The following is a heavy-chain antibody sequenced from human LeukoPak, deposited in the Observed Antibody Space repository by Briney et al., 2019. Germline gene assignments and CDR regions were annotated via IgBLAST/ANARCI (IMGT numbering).Heavy chain of an antibody. Sequence: GGSLRLSCAASGFTVSSNYMSCVRQAPGKGLEWVSVIYSGGSTYYADSVKGRFTIYRDTSKNTLYLQMNSLRAEDTAVYYCARGSDYGDHYYFDYWGQGTLVTVSS. J-gene: IGHJ4*02. CDR3: ARGSDYGDHYYFDY. D-gene: IGHD4-17*01. CDR1: GFTVSSNY. V-gene: IGHV3-66*01. CDR2: IYSGGST.